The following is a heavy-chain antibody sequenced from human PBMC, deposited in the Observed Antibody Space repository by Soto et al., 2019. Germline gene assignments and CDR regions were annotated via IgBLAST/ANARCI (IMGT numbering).Heavy chain of an antibody. Sequence: EVQLVESGGGLVKPGGSLRLSCAASGFTFSNAWMNWVRQAPGRGLEWVGRIKSKTDGGTTDYAAPVKGRFTISRDDSKNTLYLQMNSLKTEDTAVYYCTTDLTDILPWDVWGQGTTVTVSS. CDR3: TTDLTDILPWDV. D-gene: IGHD3-9*01. CDR1: GFTFSNAW. V-gene: IGHV3-15*07. J-gene: IGHJ6*02. CDR2: IKSKTDGGTT.